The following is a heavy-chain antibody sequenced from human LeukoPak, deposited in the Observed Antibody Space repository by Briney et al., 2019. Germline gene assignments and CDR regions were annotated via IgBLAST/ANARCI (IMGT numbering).Heavy chain of an antibody. D-gene: IGHD3-22*01. CDR2: INHSGST. V-gene: IGHV4-34*01. CDR1: GGSISSYY. Sequence: SETLSLTCTVSGGSISSYYWSWIRQPPGRGLEWIGEINHSGSTNYNPSLKSRVTISVDTSKNQFSLKLSSVTAADTAVYYCARVDYSSGYFADYWGQGTLVTVSS. J-gene: IGHJ4*02. CDR3: ARVDYSSGYFADY.